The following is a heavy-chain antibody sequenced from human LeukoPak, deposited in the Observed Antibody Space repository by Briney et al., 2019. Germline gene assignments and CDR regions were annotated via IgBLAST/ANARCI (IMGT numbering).Heavy chain of an antibody. D-gene: IGHD3-10*01. CDR3: AMRIGELEN. Sequence: SETLSLTCAVYGGSFSGYYWSWIPNPPGKGLEWIGEINHSGSTNYNPSLKSRVTISVDTSKNQFSLKLSSVTAADTAVYYCAMRIGELENWGQGTLVTVSS. CDR2: INHSGST. V-gene: IGHV4-34*01. J-gene: IGHJ4*02. CDR1: GGSFSGYY.